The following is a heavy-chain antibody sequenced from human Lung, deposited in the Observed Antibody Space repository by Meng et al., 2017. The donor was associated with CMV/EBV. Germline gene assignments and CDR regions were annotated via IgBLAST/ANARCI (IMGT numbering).Heavy chain of an antibody. CDR3: AKSSDNGWSS. Sequence: VQLVQSGAEVKWLGASAKISCQASGYSFSGFYLNWARQAPGHGLEWLGRVNPISVDTHLAQKFEGRITVTRGATINTAFMELTRLRPDDTAVYYCAKSSDNGWSSWGPGTLVTVSS. D-gene: IGHD6-19*01. CDR1: GYSFSGFY. CDR2: VNPISVDT. J-gene: IGHJ4*01. V-gene: IGHV1-2*06.